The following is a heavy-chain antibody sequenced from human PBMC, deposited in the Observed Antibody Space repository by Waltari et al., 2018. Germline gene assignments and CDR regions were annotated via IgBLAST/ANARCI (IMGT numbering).Heavy chain of an antibody. Sequence: QVQLQQWGAGLLKPSETLSLTCAVYGGSFSGYYWSWIRQPPGKGLEWIGEINHSGSTNYTPSLKSRVTISVDTSKNQFSLKLSSVTAADTAVYYCARGQKKWLTGYANDYYYYGMDVWGQGTTVTVSS. V-gene: IGHV4-34*01. D-gene: IGHD3-9*01. J-gene: IGHJ6*02. CDR3: ARGQKKWLTGYANDYYYYGMDV. CDR1: GGSFSGYY. CDR2: INHSGST.